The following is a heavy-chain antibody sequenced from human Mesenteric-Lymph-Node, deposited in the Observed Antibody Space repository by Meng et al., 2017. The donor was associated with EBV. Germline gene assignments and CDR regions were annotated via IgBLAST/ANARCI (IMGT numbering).Heavy chain of an antibody. J-gene: IGHJ4*02. D-gene: IGHD6-19*01. Sequence: HVQPQQSVPGLRKSSQTLSPTCAVSGDSVLSNRAAWNWLRQSPSSSLELLGRTYYRSKYYNDYAVYVRSRLSINPDTSKNQFSLQLNSVTPEDTAVYYCARDPSGWYYFDYWGQGTLVTVSS. CDR1: GDSVLSNRAA. CDR2: TYYRSKYYN. V-gene: IGHV6-1*01. CDR3: ARDPSGWYYFDY.